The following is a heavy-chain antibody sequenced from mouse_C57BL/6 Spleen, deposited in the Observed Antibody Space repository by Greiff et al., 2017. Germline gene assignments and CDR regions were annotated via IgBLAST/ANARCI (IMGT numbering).Heavy chain of an antibody. J-gene: IGHJ2*01. CDR3: AVATDFDY. CDR2: IYPRSGNT. V-gene: IGHV1-81*01. Sequence: QVQLQQSGAELARPGASVKLSCKASGYTFTSYGISWVKQRTGQGLEWIGEIYPRSGNTYYNEKFKGKATLTADKSSSTAYMELRSLTSEDSAVYFWAVATDFDYWGQGTTLTVSS. D-gene: IGHD1-1*01. CDR1: GYTFTSYG.